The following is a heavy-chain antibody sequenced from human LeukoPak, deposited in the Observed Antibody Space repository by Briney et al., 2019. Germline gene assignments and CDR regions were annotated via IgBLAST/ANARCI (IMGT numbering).Heavy chain of an antibody. CDR2: INPNIGGT. V-gene: IGHV1-2*02. Sequence: ASVKVSCKASGYTFTGYYMHWVRQAPGQGLEWMGWINPNIGGTNYAQKFQGRVTMTRDTSISTAYMELSRLRSDDTAVYYCAKPMVRGPAEPDYWGQGTLVTVSS. D-gene: IGHD3-10*01. CDR1: GYTFTGYY. J-gene: IGHJ4*02. CDR3: AKPMVRGPAEPDY.